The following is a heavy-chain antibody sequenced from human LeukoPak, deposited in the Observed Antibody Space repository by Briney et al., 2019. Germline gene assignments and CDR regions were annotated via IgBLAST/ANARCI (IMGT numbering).Heavy chain of an antibody. Sequence: GGSLRLSCTACGFTFSNYWRSWVRQAPGKGLEWVANIKQDGSEKYYLDSVKGRFTISRDNAKNSVNLQMDSLKAEDTAVYYCARDTGHPIIYRGQGILVTVSS. CDR3: ARDTGHPIIY. V-gene: IGHV3-7*01. D-gene: IGHD1-14*01. CDR1: GFTFSNYW. CDR2: IKQDGSEK. J-gene: IGHJ4*02.